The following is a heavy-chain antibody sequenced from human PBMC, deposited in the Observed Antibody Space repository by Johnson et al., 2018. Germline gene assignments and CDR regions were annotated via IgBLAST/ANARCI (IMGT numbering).Heavy chain of an antibody. Sequence: QVQLVQSGGGVVQPGRSLRLSCAASGFTFSSYGMHWVRQAPGKGLEWVAVIWYDGSNKYYADSVKGRFTISRDNSKNTLYLQMNSLRGEETAVYYCARGPSLFGYYGMAVWGQGTTVTVSS. CDR2: IWYDGSNK. V-gene: IGHV3-33*01. CDR3: ARGPSLFGYYGMAV. J-gene: IGHJ6*02. D-gene: IGHD3-3*01. CDR1: GFTFSSYG.